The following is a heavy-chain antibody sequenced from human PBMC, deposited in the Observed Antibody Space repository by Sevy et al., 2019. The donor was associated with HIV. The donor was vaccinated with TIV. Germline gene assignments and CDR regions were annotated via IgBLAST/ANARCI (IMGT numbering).Heavy chain of an antibody. CDR3: ASNSYGHSGWFDP. D-gene: IGHD5-18*01. CDR2: IYYSGST. J-gene: IGHJ5*02. CDR1: GGSISSSSYY. V-gene: IGHV4-39*01. Sequence: SETLSLTCTVSGGSISSSSYYWGWIRQPPGKGLEWIGSIYYSGSTNYNPSLKSRVTISVDTSKNQFSLKLSSVTAADTAVYYCASNSYGHSGWFDPRGQGTLVTVSS.